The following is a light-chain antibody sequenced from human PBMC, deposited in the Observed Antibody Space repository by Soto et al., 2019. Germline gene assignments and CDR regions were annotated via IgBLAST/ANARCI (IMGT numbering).Light chain of an antibody. CDR1: QSFSSRK. CDR3: LQYDPSPLT. V-gene: IGKV3-20*01. J-gene: IGKJ4*01. CDR2: GAS. Sequence: EIVLTQSPDTLSLSPGERATLSCRASQSFSSRKIAWFQQKPGQAPRLLMYGASRRGTGIPDRFSGGGSGTDFTLTISRLEPEDFAVYYCLQYDPSPLTFGGGTKVDIK.